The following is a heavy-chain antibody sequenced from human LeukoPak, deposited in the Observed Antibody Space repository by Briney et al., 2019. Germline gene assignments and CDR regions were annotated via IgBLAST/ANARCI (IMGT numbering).Heavy chain of an antibody. CDR1: GGSISSSNW. J-gene: IGHJ4*02. CDR3: ARGPYCSGGSCSLLSTIDY. V-gene: IGHV4-4*02. CDR2: IYHSGST. D-gene: IGHD2-15*01. Sequence: SGTLSLTCAVSGGSISSSNWWSWVRQPPGKGLEWIGEIYHSGSTNYNPSLKSRVTISVDKSKNQFSLKLSSVTAADTAVYYCARGPYCSGGSCSLLSTIDYWGQGALVTVSS.